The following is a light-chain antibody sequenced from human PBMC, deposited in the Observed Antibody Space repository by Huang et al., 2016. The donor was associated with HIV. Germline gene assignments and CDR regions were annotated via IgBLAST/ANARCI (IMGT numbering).Light chain of an antibody. CDR3: QQYGGSSYT. CDR1: QSVSSSY. CDR2: GAS. J-gene: IGKJ2*01. Sequence: EIVLTQSPGTLSLSPGERVTLSCRASQSVSSSYLAWYQQKAGQAPRLLIYGASSRATGIPDRFSGSGSGTDFTLTISRLEPEDFAVYYCQQYGGSSYTFGQGTKLDIK. V-gene: IGKV3-20*01.